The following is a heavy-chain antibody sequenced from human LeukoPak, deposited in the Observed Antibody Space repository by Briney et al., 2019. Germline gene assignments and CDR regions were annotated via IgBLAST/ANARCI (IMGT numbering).Heavy chain of an antibody. D-gene: IGHD1-26*01. CDR2: IFHSGST. V-gene: IGHV4-38-2*01. J-gene: IGHJ5*02. CDR1: GYSISSNYY. CDR3: ARCSGSYGAFWFDP. Sequence: SETLSLTCAVSGYSISSNYYWGWIRQPPGKGLEGIGSIFHSGSTYYNPSLKSRVTISVDTSKNQFSLKLSSVAAADTAVYYCARCSGSYGAFWFDPWGQGTLVTVSS.